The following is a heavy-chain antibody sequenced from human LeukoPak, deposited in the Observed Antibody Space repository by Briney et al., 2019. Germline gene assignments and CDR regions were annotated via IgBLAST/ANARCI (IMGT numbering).Heavy chain of an antibody. D-gene: IGHD2-2*01. CDR1: GFTLSRYG. Sequence: GGSLRLSCAACGFTLSRYGMQWVRQATGKGVEGVACIRYDGSNKDYADCVKGRFNISRENSKKTVDVKMNSQRAQDTAVYYCAKDLLVVVPVGDYWGQGTLVTVSS. J-gene: IGHJ4*02. CDR3: AKDLLVVVPVGDY. V-gene: IGHV3-30*02. CDR2: IRYDGSNK.